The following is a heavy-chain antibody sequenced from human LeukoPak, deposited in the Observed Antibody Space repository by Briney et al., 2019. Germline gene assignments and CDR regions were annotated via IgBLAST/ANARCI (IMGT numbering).Heavy chain of an antibody. V-gene: IGHV3-23*01. J-gene: IGHJ4*02. CDR1: GCTFSRYA. CDR2: ISGRGGST. D-gene: IGHD3-9*01. Sequence: GGSLRLSCAASGCTFSRYAMSWVRQAPGKGLEWVSAISGRGGSTYYADSVKGRFTISRDNSKNTLYLQMNSLRAEDTVVFFKQKTAYDILTGYYRYYFDYWGQGTLVTVSS. CDR3: QKTAYDILTGYYRYYFDY.